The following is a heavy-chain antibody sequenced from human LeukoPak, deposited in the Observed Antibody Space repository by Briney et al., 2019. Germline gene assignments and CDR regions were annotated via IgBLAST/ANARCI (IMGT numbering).Heavy chain of an antibody. CDR1: GYPVTPSG. V-gene: IGHV1-18*01. Sequence: GAPLRPCCTAAGYPVTPSGISWAGTAPGQGPGWMGWISAYNGNTNYAQKLQGRVTMTTDTSTSTAYMELRSLRSDDTAVYYCARDQSLLVRRSDYWGQGTLVTVSS. D-gene: IGHD1-26*01. J-gene: IGHJ4*02. CDR2: ISAYNGNT. CDR3: ARDQSLLVRRSDY.